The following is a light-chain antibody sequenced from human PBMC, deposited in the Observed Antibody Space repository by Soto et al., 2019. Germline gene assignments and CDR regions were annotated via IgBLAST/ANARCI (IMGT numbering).Light chain of an antibody. V-gene: IGLV1-40*01. CDR3: QSYDSSLSGVV. CDR1: SSSIGAGYD. Sequence: QSVLTQPPSVSGAPGQRVTISCAGGSSSIGAGYDVHWYQQLPGTAPKLLIYGNFNRPSGVPDRFSGSKSGTSASLAITGLQAGDEADYYCQSYDSSLSGVVFGGVTKVTGL. CDR2: GNF. J-gene: IGLJ2*01.